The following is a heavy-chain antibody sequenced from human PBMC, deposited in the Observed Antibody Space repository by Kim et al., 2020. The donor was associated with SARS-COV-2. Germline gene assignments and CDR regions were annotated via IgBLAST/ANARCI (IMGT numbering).Heavy chain of an antibody. CDR2: INHSGST. V-gene: IGHV4-34*01. Sequence: SETLSLTCAVYGGSFSGYYWSWIRQPPGKGLEWIGEINHSGSTNYNPSLKSRVTISVDTSKNQFSLKLSSVTAADTAVYYCARKDLWFGELSNDYWGQGTLVTVSS. J-gene: IGHJ4*02. CDR1: GGSFSGYY. CDR3: ARKDLWFGELSNDY. D-gene: IGHD3-10*01.